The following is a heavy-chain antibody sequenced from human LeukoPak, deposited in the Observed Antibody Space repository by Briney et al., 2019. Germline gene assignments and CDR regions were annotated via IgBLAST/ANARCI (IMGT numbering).Heavy chain of an antibody. J-gene: IGHJ4*02. CDR2: IYYSGST. CDR3: ARVVYGDFFFFDY. D-gene: IGHD4-17*01. CDR1: GGSISSYY. V-gene: IGHV4-59*01. Sequence: SETLSLTCTVAGGSISSYYWSWIRQPPGKGLEWNGYIYYSGSTNYNPSLKSRVTISVDTSKNQFSLKLSSVTAADTAVYYCARVVYGDFFFFDYWGQGTLVTVSS.